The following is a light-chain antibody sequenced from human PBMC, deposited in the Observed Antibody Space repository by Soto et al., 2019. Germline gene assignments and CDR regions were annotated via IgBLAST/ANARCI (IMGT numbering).Light chain of an antibody. V-gene: IGLV2-8*01. CDR2: EVS. J-gene: IGLJ3*02. Sequence: QSALTQPPSASGSPGQSVTISCTGTSSDVGGYNFVSWYQQHPGKAPKLMIYEVSKRPSGVPDRFSGSKSGNTASLTVSGPQADDEADYYCSSYAGSDNLGVFGGGTKLTVL. CDR1: SSDVGGYNF. CDR3: SSYAGSDNLGV.